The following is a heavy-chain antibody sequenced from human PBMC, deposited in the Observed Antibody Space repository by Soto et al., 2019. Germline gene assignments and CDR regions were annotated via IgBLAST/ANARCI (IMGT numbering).Heavy chain of an antibody. J-gene: IGHJ4*02. CDR3: AKSFTGGYCSSTSCYNYFDY. D-gene: IGHD2-2*02. CDR2: ISYDGSNK. CDR1: GFTFSSYG. V-gene: IGHV3-30*18. Sequence: LRLSCAASGFTFSSYGMHWVRQAPGKGLEWVAVISYDGSNKYYADSVKGRFTISRDNSKNTLYLQMNSLRAEDTAVYYCAKSFTGGYCSSTSCYNYFDYWRQGTLVTVSS.